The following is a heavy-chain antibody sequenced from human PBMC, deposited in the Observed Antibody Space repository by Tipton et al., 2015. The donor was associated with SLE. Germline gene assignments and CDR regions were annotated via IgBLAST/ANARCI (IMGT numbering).Heavy chain of an antibody. CDR2: IRYDGSDK. CDR3: ARAPTISVAGTTDPFGMDV. CDR1: GFTFSDYG. Sequence: QLVQSGGGVVQPGGSLRPSCAASGFTFSDYGMHWVRQAPGKGLEWVAFIRYDGSDKDYTDSVKGRFTISRDNSKNTLYLQMRSLRVEDTGIYYCARAPTISVAGTTDPFGMDVWGPGTRVTVSS. J-gene: IGHJ6*02. D-gene: IGHD6-19*01. V-gene: IGHV3-30*02.